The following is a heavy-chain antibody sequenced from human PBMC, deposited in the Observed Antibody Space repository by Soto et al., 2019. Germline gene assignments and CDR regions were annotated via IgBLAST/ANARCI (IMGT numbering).Heavy chain of an antibody. CDR1: GFTFSSYA. J-gene: IGHJ4*02. Sequence: EVQLLESGGGLVQPGGSLRLSCAASGFTFSSYAMSWVRQAPGKGLEWVSAISGSGGSTCYADSVKGRFTISRDNSKNTLYLQMNSLRAEDTAVYYCAKDKTGLVAATSLEYWGQGTLVTVSS. V-gene: IGHV3-23*01. CDR3: AKDKTGLVAATSLEY. D-gene: IGHD2-15*01. CDR2: ISGSGGST.